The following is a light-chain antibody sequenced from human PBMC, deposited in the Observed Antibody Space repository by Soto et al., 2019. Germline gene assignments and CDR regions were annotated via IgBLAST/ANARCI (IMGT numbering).Light chain of an antibody. CDR2: DAS. Sequence: IVLTQSPATLSLSPGERATLSCRASQSISYNLAWYQQNPGQAPRLLIYDASNSATGVPARFSGSGSGTDFTLSISSLEPEDFAVYYCQQRGDWPLYTFGQGSRLEIK. CDR3: QQRGDWPLYT. V-gene: IGKV3-11*01. J-gene: IGKJ2*01. CDR1: QSISYN.